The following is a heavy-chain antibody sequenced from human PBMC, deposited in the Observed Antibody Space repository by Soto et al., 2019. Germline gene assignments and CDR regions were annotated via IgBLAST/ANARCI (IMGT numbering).Heavy chain of an antibody. CDR3: ATDDALSGVNYYYYMDV. J-gene: IGHJ6*03. Sequence: PGGSLRLSCAASGFTFSSYAMSWVRQAPGKGLEWVSAISGSGGSTYYADSVKGRFTISRDNSKNTLYLQMNSLRAEDTAVYYCATDDALSGVNYYYYMDVWGKGTTVTVSS. CDR1: GFTFSSYA. CDR2: ISGSGGST. D-gene: IGHD2-8*02. V-gene: IGHV3-23*01.